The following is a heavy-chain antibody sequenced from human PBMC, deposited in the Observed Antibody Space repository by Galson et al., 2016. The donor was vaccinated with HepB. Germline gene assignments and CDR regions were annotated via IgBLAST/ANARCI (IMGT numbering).Heavy chain of an antibody. V-gene: IGHV3-30*04. D-gene: IGHD1-26*01. CDR1: GFTFRSYV. J-gene: IGHJ4*02. CDR3: ARDPIAGAPDCFDY. CDR2: TSSDERVK. Sequence: SLRLSCAASGFTFRSYVTHWVRHPPGKGLEWVAVTSSDERVKFYADSVRGRFTISRDNSKNTLYLQMDRLTTDDTAVYYCARDPIAGAPDCFDYWGQGTLVTVSS.